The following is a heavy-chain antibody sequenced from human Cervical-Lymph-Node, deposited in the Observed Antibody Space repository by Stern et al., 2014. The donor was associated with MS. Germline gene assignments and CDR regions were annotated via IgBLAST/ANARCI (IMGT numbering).Heavy chain of an antibody. CDR3: AKVYGSGPFDY. D-gene: IGHD6-19*01. CDR1: GFTFSSYA. V-gene: IGHV3-23*04. Sequence: VLLVDSGVSLVQPGGSLRLSFAASGFTFSSYAISWVRQAPGQGLECVSVISSSDGSTFYADCVKGRFTISRDNSKNSLFLKINSLRAEDTAVYYCAKVYGSGPFDYWGQGTLVTVSS. J-gene: IGHJ4*02. CDR2: ISSSDGST.